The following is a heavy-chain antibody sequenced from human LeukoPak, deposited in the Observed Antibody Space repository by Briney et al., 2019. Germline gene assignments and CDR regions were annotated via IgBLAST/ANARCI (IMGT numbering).Heavy chain of an antibody. V-gene: IGHV3-9*01. D-gene: IGHD3-3*01. CDR3: VRDFRFLEDY. CDR2: ISWNSGSI. CDR1: GFTFDDYA. J-gene: IGHJ4*02. Sequence: GGSLRLSCAASGFTFDDYAMHWVRQAPGKGLEWVSGISWNSGSIGYADSVKGRFTISRDNAKNSLYLRMNSLRAEDTAVYYCVRDFRFLEDYWGQGTLVTVSS.